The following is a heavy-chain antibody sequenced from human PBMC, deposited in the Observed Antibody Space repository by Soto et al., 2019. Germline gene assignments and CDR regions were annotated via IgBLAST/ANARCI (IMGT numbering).Heavy chain of an antibody. CDR2: ISAYNGNT. D-gene: IGHD3-16*02. CDR3: AGVRGREYRVYDAFDI. V-gene: IGHV1-18*01. Sequence: ASVKVSCKASGYTFTSYGISWVRQAPGQGLEWMGWISAYNGNTNYAQKLQGRVTMTTDTSTSTAYMELRSLRSDDTAVYYCAGVRGREYRVYDAFDIWGQGTMVTVSS. CDR1: GYTFTSYG. J-gene: IGHJ3*02.